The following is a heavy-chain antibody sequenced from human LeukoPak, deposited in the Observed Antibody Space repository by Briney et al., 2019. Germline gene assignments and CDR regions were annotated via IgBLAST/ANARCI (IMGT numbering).Heavy chain of an antibody. J-gene: IGHJ4*02. Sequence: GGSLRLSCAASGFTFSSYGMHWVRQAPGKGLEWVAFIRYDGSNKYYADSVKGRFTISRDNSKNTLYLQMNSLRAEDTAVYYCAKKEGRGSYGSDYWGQGTLVTVSS. CDR1: GFTFSSYG. V-gene: IGHV3-30*02. CDR3: AKKEGRGSYGSDY. CDR2: IRYDGSNK. D-gene: IGHD1-26*01.